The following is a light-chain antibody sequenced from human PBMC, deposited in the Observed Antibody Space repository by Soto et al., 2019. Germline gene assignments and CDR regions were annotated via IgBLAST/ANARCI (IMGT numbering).Light chain of an antibody. Sequence: QSVLTQPPSVSAAPGQRVTISCSGSGSNIGSNYLSWYQQLPGTAPKLLLYDNDKRPSGIPARFSASKSGTSATLDITGLQTGDEAYYYCAAWDDSLNGVVFGGGTKLTVL. J-gene: IGLJ2*01. CDR2: DND. V-gene: IGLV1-51*01. CDR1: GSNIGSNY. CDR3: AAWDDSLNGVV.